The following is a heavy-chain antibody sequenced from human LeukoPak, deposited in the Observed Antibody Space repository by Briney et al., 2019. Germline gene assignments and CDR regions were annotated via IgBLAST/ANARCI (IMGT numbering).Heavy chain of an antibody. J-gene: IGHJ6*02. V-gene: IGHV3-30*03. CDR2: ISYDGSNK. Sequence: PGRSLRLSCAASGFTFSSYGMHWVRQAPGKGLEWVAVISYDGSNKYYADSVKGRFTISRDNSKNTLYLQMNSLRAEDTAVYYCAIRGYSYDYGMDVWGQGTTITVSS. CDR1: GFTFSSYG. CDR3: AIRGYSYDYGMDV. D-gene: IGHD5-18*01.